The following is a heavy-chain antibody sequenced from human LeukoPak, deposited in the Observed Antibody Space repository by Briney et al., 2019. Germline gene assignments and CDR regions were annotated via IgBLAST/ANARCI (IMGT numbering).Heavy chain of an antibody. Sequence: SETLSLTCTVSNDSISSGDYYWNWIRQPPGKGLEWIGYMFHRGGTSYNPSLKSRILFSVDTSQNQFSLKLNSVTAADTAVYYCVREILYCSGGSCYRGPFDNWGQGTLVTVSA. CDR2: MFHRGGT. J-gene: IGHJ4*02. D-gene: IGHD2-15*01. CDR3: VREILYCSGGSCYRGPFDN. CDR1: NDSISSGDYY. V-gene: IGHV4-30-4*01.